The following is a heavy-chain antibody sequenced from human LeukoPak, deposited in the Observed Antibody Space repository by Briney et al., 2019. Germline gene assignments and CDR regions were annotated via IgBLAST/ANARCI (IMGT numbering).Heavy chain of an antibody. CDR2: INSDGSST. CDR3: ARDIDNYGGLDY. CDR1: GFNFSSFW. D-gene: IGHD5-18*01. J-gene: IGHJ4*02. V-gene: IGHV3-74*01. Sequence: SGGSLRLSCAGSGFNFSSFWMHWVRQAPGKGLVGVSRINSDGSSTRYADSVKGRFTISRDNAKSTLYLQMNSLRAEDTAVYYCARDIDNYGGLDYWGQGTRVTVSS.